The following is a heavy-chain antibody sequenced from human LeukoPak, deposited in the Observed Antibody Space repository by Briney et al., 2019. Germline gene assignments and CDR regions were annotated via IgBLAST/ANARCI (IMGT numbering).Heavy chain of an antibody. CDR2: INPNSGGT. CDR1: GYTFTGYY. Sequence: ASVKVSCKASGYTFTGYYMHWVRQAHGQGPEWMGWINPNSGGTNYAQKFQGRVTMTRDTPLSTVYMELGRLRSDDTAVYYCATQATTGWHFSWGQGTLVTVSS. J-gene: IGHJ5*02. CDR3: ATQATTGWHFS. V-gene: IGHV1-2*02. D-gene: IGHD6-19*01.